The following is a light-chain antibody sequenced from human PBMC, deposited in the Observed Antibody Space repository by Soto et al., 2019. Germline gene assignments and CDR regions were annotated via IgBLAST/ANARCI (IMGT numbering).Light chain of an antibody. CDR1: SSNIGTNT. V-gene: IGLV1-44*01. CDR3: ATWDDSLSTYV. CDR2: TNN. J-gene: IGLJ1*01. Sequence: QDVVTQPPSASGTPGQRVTISCSGSSSNIGTNTVNWYQCLPGTAPRLLIYTNNQRPSGVPDRFSVSKSGTSASLAISGLQSEDEADYYCATWDDSLSTYVFGAGTKLTVL.